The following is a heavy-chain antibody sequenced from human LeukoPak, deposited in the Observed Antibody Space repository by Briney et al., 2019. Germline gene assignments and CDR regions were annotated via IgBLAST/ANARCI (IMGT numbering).Heavy chain of an antibody. J-gene: IGHJ4*02. CDR3: ATYRRGYHDSSESYYFDY. V-gene: IGHV3-23*01. Sequence: PGGSLRPSCAASGFTFSSFAMSWVRQAQGKGLEWVSGISDSGGGRTYYADSVKGRFTISRDNSKNTLYLQMNGLRAEDTAVYYCATYRRGYHDSSESYYFDYWGQGTLVAVSS. D-gene: IGHD3-22*01. CDR1: GFTFSSFA. CDR2: ISDSGGGRT.